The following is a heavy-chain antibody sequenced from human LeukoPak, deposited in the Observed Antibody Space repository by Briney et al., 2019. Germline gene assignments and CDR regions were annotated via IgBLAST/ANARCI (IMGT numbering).Heavy chain of an antibody. CDR2: IKTDGSEK. Sequence: PGGSLRLSCAASGFIFSSYGMHWVRRAPGKGLQWVANIKTDGSEKYYVDSVKGRFTISRDNAKNSLYLQMNSLRAEDTAVYYCATYSSLNRREFQYWGQGTLLTVSS. D-gene: IGHD3-22*01. CDR3: ATYSSLNRREFQY. CDR1: GFIFSSYG. V-gene: IGHV3-7*01. J-gene: IGHJ1*01.